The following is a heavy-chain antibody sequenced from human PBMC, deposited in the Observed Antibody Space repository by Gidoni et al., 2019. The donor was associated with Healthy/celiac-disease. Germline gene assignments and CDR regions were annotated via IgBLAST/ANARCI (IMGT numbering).Heavy chain of an antibody. D-gene: IGHD6-19*01. CDR3: ARGRSSGWGYYFDY. CDR2: IIPIFGTA. CDR1: GGTFSSYA. J-gene: IGHJ4*02. Sequence: QVQLVQSGAEVKKPGSSVKVSCKASGGTFSSYAISWVRQAPGQGLEWMGGIIPIFGTANYAQKFQGRVTITADESTSTAYMELSSLRSEDTAVYYCARGRSSGWGYYFDYWGQGTLVTVSS. V-gene: IGHV1-69*01.